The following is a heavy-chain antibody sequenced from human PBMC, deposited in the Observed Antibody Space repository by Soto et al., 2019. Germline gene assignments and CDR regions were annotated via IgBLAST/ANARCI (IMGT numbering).Heavy chain of an antibody. Sequence: EVQLLESGGGLVQPGGSLRLSCAASGFTFSSYAMSWVRQAPGKGLEWVSAISGSGGSTHYADSVKGRFTISRDNSKNTLYLQMNSLRAEDTAVYYCAKDPPYIVVVPAADDYWGQGTLVTVSS. CDR3: AKDPPYIVVVPAADDY. CDR1: GFTFSSYA. J-gene: IGHJ4*02. V-gene: IGHV3-23*01. D-gene: IGHD2-2*01. CDR2: ISGSGGST.